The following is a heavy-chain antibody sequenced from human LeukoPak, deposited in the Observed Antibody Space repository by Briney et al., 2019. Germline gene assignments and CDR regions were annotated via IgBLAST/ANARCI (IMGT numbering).Heavy chain of an antibody. CDR1: GGSISSYY. CDR2: NYYSGSP. CDR3: AKDSISYYYHPRGFDP. Sequence: SETLSLTCTVSGGSISSYYWSWIRQPPGKGREWIGYNYYSGSPNYNPSLKSRVTISVDTSKNQFYLKLSSVTAADTAVYYCAKDSISYYYHPRGFDPWGQGTLVTVSS. V-gene: IGHV4-59*01. D-gene: IGHD3-10*01. J-gene: IGHJ5*02.